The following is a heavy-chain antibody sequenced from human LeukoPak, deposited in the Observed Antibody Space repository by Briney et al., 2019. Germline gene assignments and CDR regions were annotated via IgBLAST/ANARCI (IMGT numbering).Heavy chain of an antibody. J-gene: IGHJ1*01. V-gene: IGHV3-23*01. Sequence: GGSLRLSCAASGFTFSTYAITWVRQAPGKGLEWVSTISGSGTNTHYADSVKGRFTISRDNSNNTLYLQMNSLRAEDTAVYYCAKDGHYDSSGFTLQYWGQGPLVTVSS. D-gene: IGHD3-22*01. CDR2: ISGSGTNT. CDR3: AKDGHYDSSGFTLQY. CDR1: GFTFSTYA.